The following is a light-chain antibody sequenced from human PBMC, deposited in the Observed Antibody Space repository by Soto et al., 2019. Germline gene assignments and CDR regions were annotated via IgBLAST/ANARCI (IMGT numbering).Light chain of an antibody. CDR2: KAS. Sequence: DTQMTQSPSTLSASVGDRVSITCRASQSIGDWLAWYQQKPGKAPKLLIYKASNLRSGVPSRFSGSGSGTDFTLTISSLQPDDFATYYCQHYDSYSPTWTFGQGTKVDIK. CDR1: QSIGDW. CDR3: QHYDSYSPTWT. V-gene: IGKV1-5*03. J-gene: IGKJ1*01.